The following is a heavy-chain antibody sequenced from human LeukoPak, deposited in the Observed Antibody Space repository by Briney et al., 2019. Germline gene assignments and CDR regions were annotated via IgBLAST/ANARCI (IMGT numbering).Heavy chain of an antibody. CDR3: ARTRGPYSSSSSDY. CDR1: GFTFSSYS. CDR2: ISSSSSYI. J-gene: IGHJ4*02. D-gene: IGHD6-6*01. V-gene: IGHV3-21*01. Sequence: GGSLRLSCAASGFTFSSYSMNWVRQAPGKGLEWVSSISSSSSYICYADSVKGRFTISRDNAKNSLYLQMNSLRAEDTAVYYCARTRGPYSSSSSDYWGQGTLVTVSS.